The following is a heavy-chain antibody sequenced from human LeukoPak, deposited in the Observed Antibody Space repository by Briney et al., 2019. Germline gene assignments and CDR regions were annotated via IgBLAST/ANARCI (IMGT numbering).Heavy chain of an antibody. CDR1: GYTFTNYG. CDR2: ISAYNGNT. Sequence: ASVKVSCKASGYTFTNYGVTWMRQAPGHGLEWMGWISAYNGNTKYAQKLQGRVTMTTDTSTSTAYMELRSLRSDDTAVHYCASDVGYCRSSSCYGLYYWGQGTLVTVSS. D-gene: IGHD2-2*01. V-gene: IGHV1-18*01. J-gene: IGHJ4*02. CDR3: ASDVGYCRSSSCYGLYY.